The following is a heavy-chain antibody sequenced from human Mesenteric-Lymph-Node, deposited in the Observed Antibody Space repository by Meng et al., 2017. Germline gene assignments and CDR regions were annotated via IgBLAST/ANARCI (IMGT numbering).Heavy chain of an antibody. J-gene: IGHJ4*02. Sequence: QGQLQQWGAGLLKPSETLSLTCAVYGGSFSGYYWSWIRQPPGKGLEWIGEINHSGSTNYNPSLKSRVTISVDTSKNQFSLKLSSVTAADTAVYYCARGALHYYDSSVLAYWGQGTLVTVSS. D-gene: IGHD3-22*01. V-gene: IGHV4-34*01. CDR3: ARGALHYYDSSVLAY. CDR1: GGSFSGYY. CDR2: INHSGST.